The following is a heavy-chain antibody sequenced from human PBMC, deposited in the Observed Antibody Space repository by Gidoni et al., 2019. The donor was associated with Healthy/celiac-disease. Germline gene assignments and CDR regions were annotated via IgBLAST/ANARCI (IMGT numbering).Heavy chain of an antibody. Sequence: QLQLQESGPGLVKPSSTLSLTCTVSGGSISSSSYYWGWIRQPPGKGLEWTGSIYYSGSTYYNPSRKSRVTIAVDTSKNQFSLKLSSVTAADTAVYYCARHVRSYYDSSGPPSGDYWGQGTLVTVSS. J-gene: IGHJ4*02. CDR2: IYYSGST. CDR3: ARHVRSYYDSSGPPSGDY. CDR1: GGSISSSSYY. D-gene: IGHD3-22*01. V-gene: IGHV4-39*01.